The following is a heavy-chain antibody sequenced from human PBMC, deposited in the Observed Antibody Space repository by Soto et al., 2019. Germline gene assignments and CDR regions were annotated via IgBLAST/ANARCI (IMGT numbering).Heavy chain of an antibody. CDR1: GGSFSGYY. CDR3: ARQRRRAFDI. V-gene: IGHV4-34*01. Sequence: QVQLQQWGAGLLKPSETLSLTCAVYGGSFSGYYWSWIRQPPGKGLEWIGEINHSGSTNYNPSLKSRVTISVDTSKNQFSLKLSSVTAADTAVYYCARQRRRAFDIWGQGTMVTVSS. CDR2: INHSGST. J-gene: IGHJ3*02.